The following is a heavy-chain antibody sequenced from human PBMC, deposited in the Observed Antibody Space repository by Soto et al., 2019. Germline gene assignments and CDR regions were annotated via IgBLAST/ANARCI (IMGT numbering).Heavy chain of an antibody. CDR2: IYYSGSS. D-gene: IGHD6-13*01. Sequence: SETLSLTCTVSGGSIGNSYWSWIRQSPVKGLEWIGYIYYSGSSNYNPSLKSRVSISVDTSKNQFSLKLSSVTAADTAVYYCARHSSSWPIFDYWGQGTLVTVSS. J-gene: IGHJ4*02. CDR1: GGSIGNSY. CDR3: ARHSSSWPIFDY. V-gene: IGHV4-59*08.